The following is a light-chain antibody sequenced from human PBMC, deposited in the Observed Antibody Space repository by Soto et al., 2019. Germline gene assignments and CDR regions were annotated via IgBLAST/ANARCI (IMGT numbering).Light chain of an antibody. J-gene: IGLJ3*02. CDR1: SSDVGGYNY. V-gene: IGLV2-8*01. Sequence: QSALTRPPSASGSPGQSVTISCTGTSSDVGGYNYVSWYQQHPGKAPKLIIYEVTKRPSGVPDRFSGSKSGNTASLTVSGLQAEDEADYHCSSYADTAWVLGGGTKLTVL. CDR2: EVT. CDR3: SSYADTAWV.